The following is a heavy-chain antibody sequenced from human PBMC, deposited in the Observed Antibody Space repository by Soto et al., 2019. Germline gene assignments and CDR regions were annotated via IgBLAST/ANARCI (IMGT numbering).Heavy chain of an antibody. CDR3: AKRFYYDITGYYYWFYFDQ. CDR1: GFTFSNYA. J-gene: IGHJ4*02. CDR2: IGDSGGNT. D-gene: IGHD3-22*01. Sequence: GGSLRLSCATSGFTFSNYAMSWVRQAPGKGLEWVSSIGDSGGNTYYAASVKGRFTIARDDSKNTVYLQMNSLRAEDTAVYYCAKRFYYDITGYYYWFYFDQWGQGTLLTVSS. V-gene: IGHV3-23*01.